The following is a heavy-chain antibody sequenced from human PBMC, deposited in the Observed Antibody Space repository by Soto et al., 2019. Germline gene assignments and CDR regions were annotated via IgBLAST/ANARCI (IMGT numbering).Heavy chain of an antibody. V-gene: IGHV4-30-2*01. D-gene: IGHD3-10*01. CDR3: ARGGITMVRGVGAFDI. J-gene: IGHJ3*02. CDR2: IYHSGST. Sequence: QTLSLTCAVSGGSISSGGYSWSWIRQPPGKGLEWIGYIYHSGSTYYNPSLKSRVTISVDRSKNQFSLKLSSVTAADTAVYYCARGGITMVRGVGAFDIWGQGTMVTVSS. CDR1: GGSISSGGYS.